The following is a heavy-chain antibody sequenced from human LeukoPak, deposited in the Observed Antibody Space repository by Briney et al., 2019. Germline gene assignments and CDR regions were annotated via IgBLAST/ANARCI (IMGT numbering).Heavy chain of an antibody. CDR1: GFTFSSYS. CDR3: AREMGDCSSTSCYGRTYYYMDV. V-gene: IGHV3-21*01. Sequence: GGSLRLSCAASGFTFSSYSMNWVRQAPGKGLEWVSYISSTNGYIYYADSVRGRFTISRDNAKNSLSLQMNSLRAEDTAVYYCAREMGDCSSTSCYGRTYYYMDVWGKGTTVTISS. D-gene: IGHD2-2*01. J-gene: IGHJ6*03. CDR2: ISSTNGYI.